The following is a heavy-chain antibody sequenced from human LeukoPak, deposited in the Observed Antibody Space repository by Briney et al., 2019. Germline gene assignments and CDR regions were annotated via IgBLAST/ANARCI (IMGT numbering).Heavy chain of an antibody. V-gene: IGHV1-2*02. Sequence: ASVKVSCKASGYTFSGYYLHWVRQAPGQGLEWMGWINPNSGGTNSTQKFQGRVTMTRDTSIITAYMELSRLRSDDTAVYFCARGYYDSSDYEYFQHWGQGTLVTVSS. CDR1: GYTFSGYY. J-gene: IGHJ1*01. D-gene: IGHD3-22*01. CDR3: ARGYYDSSDYEYFQH. CDR2: INPNSGGT.